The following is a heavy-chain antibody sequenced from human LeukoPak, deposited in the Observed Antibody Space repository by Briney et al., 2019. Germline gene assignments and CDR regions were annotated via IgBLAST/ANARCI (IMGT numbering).Heavy chain of an antibody. D-gene: IGHD1-14*01. CDR2: LYAGGNT. Sequence: GVSLRLSCAASAFIDSSNYMSWLRQAPGKGRVCVSFLYAGGNTSCTDSVKGRFTISRENSKNALYLQMNSVRAEDTAIYYCARTPNQAFLDYWGQGSVVTVSS. CDR1: AFIDSSNY. J-gene: IGHJ4*02. V-gene: IGHV3-53*01. CDR3: ARTPNQAFLDY.